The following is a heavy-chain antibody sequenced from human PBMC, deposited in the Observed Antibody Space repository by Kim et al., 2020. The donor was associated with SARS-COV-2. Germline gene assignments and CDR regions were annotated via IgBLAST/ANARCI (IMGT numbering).Heavy chain of an antibody. J-gene: IGHJ3*02. CDR2: ITKTSSTI. Sequence: GGSLRLSCATSGFTFSAYDMNWVRQAPGKGLEWLSFITKTSSTIYYADSVKGRFTISRDNAKNSLYLQMNSLTDEDTAVYFCVRDRWWGAFDIWGQGTLVTVSS. CDR3: VRDRWWGAFDI. D-gene: IGHD2-15*01. CDR1: GFTFSAYD. V-gene: IGHV3-48*02.